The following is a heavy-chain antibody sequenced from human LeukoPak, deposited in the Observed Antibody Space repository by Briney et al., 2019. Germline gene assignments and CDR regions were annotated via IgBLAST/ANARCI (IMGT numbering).Heavy chain of an antibody. J-gene: IGHJ4*02. CDR1: GFTFSNYW. D-gene: IGHD3-3*01. CDR2: IKQDGSEE. Sequence: GGSLRLSCVASGFTFSNYWMSWVRQAPGKGLEWVANIKQDGSEEYYVDSVRGRFTISRDNAKNSLYLQMNSLRDEDTAVYYCARDNSPFWGGFFDYWGQGTLVTVSS. CDR3: ARDNSPFWGGFFDY. V-gene: IGHV3-7*01.